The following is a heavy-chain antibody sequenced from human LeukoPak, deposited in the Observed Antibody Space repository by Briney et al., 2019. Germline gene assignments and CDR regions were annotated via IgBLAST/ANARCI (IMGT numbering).Heavy chain of an antibody. Sequence: PGGSLRLSCAASGFTFSSHAMSWVRQAPGKGLEWVSAISISGGSTYYADSVKGRFTISRDNSKNTLYLQMNSLRPEDTAVYYCARLNYGGTYYFDYWGQGTPVTVSS. CDR1: GFTFSSHA. CDR2: ISISGGST. D-gene: IGHD4-23*01. V-gene: IGHV3-23*01. CDR3: ARLNYGGTYYFDY. J-gene: IGHJ4*02.